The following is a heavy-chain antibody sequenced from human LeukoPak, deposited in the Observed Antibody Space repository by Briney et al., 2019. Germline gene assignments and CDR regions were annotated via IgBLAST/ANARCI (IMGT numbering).Heavy chain of an antibody. CDR3: ARDVTPLNWFDR. V-gene: IGHV1-8*01. CDR1: GYTFTSYD. J-gene: IGHJ5*02. Sequence: ASVKVSCKASGYTFTSYDINWVRQAAGQGLEWMGWMNTNSGNAAYAQKFQGRVTMTRDTSTNTAYMELTSLTSDDTAVYYCARDVTPLNWFDRWGPGTLVTVSS. CDR2: MNTNSGNA.